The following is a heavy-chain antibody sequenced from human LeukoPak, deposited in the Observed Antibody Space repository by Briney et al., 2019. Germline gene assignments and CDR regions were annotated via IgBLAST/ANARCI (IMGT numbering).Heavy chain of an antibody. J-gene: IGHJ4*02. V-gene: IGHV4-61*01. CDR3: ASVYDSSGYYPF. Sequence: SETLSLTCTVSGDSVSSGSYYWSWIRQPPGKGLEWIGYIYYTGSTNYNPSLKSRVSISVDTSKNQFSLKLSSVTAADTAVYYCASVYDSSGYYPFWGQGTLVTVSS. CDR2: IYYTGST. D-gene: IGHD3-22*01. CDR1: GDSVSSGSYY.